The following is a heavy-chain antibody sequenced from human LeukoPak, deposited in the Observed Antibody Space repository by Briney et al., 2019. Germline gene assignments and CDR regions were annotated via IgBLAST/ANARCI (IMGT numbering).Heavy chain of an antibody. CDR3: ARATTPALVVAGNY. Sequence: PGGSLRLSCAASGFTFSNYWMHWVRQAPWKELVWVSRIHSDGSTTIYADSVKGRFTISRDNAKNTLYLQMDSLRAEDTAVYYCARATTPALVVAGNYWGQGTLVTVSS. D-gene: IGHD6-19*01. CDR1: GFTFSNYW. CDR2: IHSDGSTT. V-gene: IGHV3-74*01. J-gene: IGHJ4*02.